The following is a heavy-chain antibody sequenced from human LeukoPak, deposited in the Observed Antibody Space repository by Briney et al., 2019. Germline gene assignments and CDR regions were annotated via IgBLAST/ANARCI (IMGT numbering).Heavy chain of an antibody. D-gene: IGHD3-16*01. V-gene: IGHV4-59*01. J-gene: IGHJ4*02. CDR3: ARGKGADY. Sequence: SETLSLTCTVSGGSISSYYWSWIRQPPGKGLEWIGYMHYSGSTDYNPSLKSRVAISVDTSKNQFSLNLSSVTAADTAVYYCARGKGADYWGQGTLVTVSS. CDR2: MHYSGST. CDR1: GGSISSYY.